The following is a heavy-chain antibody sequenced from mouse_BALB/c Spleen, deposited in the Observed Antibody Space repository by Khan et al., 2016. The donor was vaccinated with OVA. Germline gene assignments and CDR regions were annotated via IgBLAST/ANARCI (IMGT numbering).Heavy chain of an antibody. Sequence: EVELVESGGGLVQPGGSRKLSCAASGFTFSHFGMHWIRQAPEKGLEWVAYISSGSATIYYADTMKGRFTISRDNPKNTLFLHMTSLRSEDTAMYYCAGSKITTWYFDFWGAGTTVTVSS. V-gene: IGHV5-17*02. CDR1: GFTFSHFG. CDR2: ISSGSATI. CDR3: AGSKITTWYFDF. J-gene: IGHJ1*01. D-gene: IGHD2-4*01.